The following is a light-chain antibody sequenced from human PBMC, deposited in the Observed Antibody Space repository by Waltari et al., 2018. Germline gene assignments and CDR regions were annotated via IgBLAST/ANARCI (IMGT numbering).Light chain of an antibody. CDR1: TSDVGRYDL. Sequence: QSALTQPASVSGTPGQSITISCTGTTSDVGRYDLVSWYQQHPGDAPKLLICEVFKRPPDSSRRFSGSKSGSTGSLTISGLQPEDEADYYCCSYAGRGTYVFGSGTKVTV. V-gene: IGLV2-23*02. J-gene: IGLJ1*01. CDR2: EVF. CDR3: CSYAGRGTYV.